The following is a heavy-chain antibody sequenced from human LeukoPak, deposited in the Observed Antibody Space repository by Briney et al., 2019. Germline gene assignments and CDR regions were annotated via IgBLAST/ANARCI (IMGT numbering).Heavy chain of an antibody. CDR2: ISASGGST. Sequence: GGSLRLSCAASGFTFNSYAMSWVRQAPGKGLEWVSGISASGGSTYYADSVKGRFTISRDNSKNTLYLQMNILRAEDTAVYYCATYTDSWNASPVDYWGQGTLVTVSS. D-gene: IGHD1-1*01. CDR1: GFTFNSYA. V-gene: IGHV3-23*01. J-gene: IGHJ4*02. CDR3: ATYTDSWNASPVDY.